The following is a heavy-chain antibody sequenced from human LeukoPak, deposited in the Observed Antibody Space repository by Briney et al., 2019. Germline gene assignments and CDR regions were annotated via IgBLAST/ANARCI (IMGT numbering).Heavy chain of an antibody. CDR3: AGVDALITGTPY. V-gene: IGHV3-9*01. J-gene: IGHJ4*02. CDR2: ISWNSGSI. Sequence: QPGGSLRLSCAASGFTFDDYAMHWVRQAPGKGLEWVSGISWNSGSIGYADSVEGRFTISRDNAKNSLYLQMNSLRAEDTALYYCAGVDALITGTPYWGQGTLVTVSS. D-gene: IGHD1-20*01. CDR1: GFTFDDYA.